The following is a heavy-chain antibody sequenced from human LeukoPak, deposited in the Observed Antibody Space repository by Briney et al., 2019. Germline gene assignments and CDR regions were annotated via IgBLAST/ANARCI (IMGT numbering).Heavy chain of an antibody. J-gene: IGHJ6*02. CDR1: GFIFSIYP. CDR2: DGNSK. D-gene: IGHD3-16*02. CDR3: AKDGGKDYVWGSYRFLLYYYYGMDV. V-gene: IGHV3-30-3*01. Sequence: GRSLRLSCAASGFIFSIYPMHWVRQAPGKGLEWLAVDGNSKSYAHSVKGRFTISRDNSKSTLFLEMNRLRAEDTAVYYCAKDGGKDYVWGSYRFLLYYYYGMDVWGQGTTVTVSS.